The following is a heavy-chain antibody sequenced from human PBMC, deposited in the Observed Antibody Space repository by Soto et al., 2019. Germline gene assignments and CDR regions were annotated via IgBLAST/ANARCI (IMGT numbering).Heavy chain of an antibody. CDR2: IYDSGST. CDR1: GGSISSYY. D-gene: IGHD2-15*01. J-gene: IGHJ4*02. V-gene: IGHV4-59*01. CDR3: AAAPRY. Sequence: QVQLQESGPRLVKPSETLSLTSTVSGGSISSYYWSWIRQPPGKGLEWIGYIYDSGSTNYNPSLKSRVTIAVDTSKNQFSLRLNSVTAAVTAVYYCAAAPRYWGQGTLVTVYS.